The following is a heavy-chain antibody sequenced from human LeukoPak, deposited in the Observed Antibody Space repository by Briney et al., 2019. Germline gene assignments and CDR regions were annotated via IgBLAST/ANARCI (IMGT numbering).Heavy chain of an antibody. CDR1: GGTFSSFA. CDR3: ARENPLYGMDV. Sequence: SVKVSCEASGGTFSSFAISWVRQAPGQGLEWMGRIIPMLGTANYVQKFQGRVTINADKSTSTAYMELSSLRSEDTAVYYCARENPLYGMDVWGQGTTVTVSS. J-gene: IGHJ6*02. V-gene: IGHV1-69*04. CDR2: IIPMLGTA.